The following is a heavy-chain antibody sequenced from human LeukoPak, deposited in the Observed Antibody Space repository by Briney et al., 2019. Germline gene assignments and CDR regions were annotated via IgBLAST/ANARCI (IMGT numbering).Heavy chain of an antibody. CDR2: ISNSGSVI. J-gene: IGHJ4*02. V-gene: IGHV3-48*03. D-gene: IGHD1-26*01. CDR3: AGGPQYGGSFAF. Sequence: PGGSLRLSCAASGFSFSSYELAWVRQAPGTGLEWVAYISNSGSVIKYGDAAKGRFTTSRDNSKNSVYLQMNSLGADDTALYYCAGGPQYGGSFAFWGQGALVTVSS. CDR1: GFSFSSYE.